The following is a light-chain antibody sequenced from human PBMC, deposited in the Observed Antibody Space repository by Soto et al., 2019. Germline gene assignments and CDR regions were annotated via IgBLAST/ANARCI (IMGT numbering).Light chain of an antibody. V-gene: IGKV3-15*01. CDR2: GAS. J-gene: IGKJ3*01. CDR1: QSVSSN. CDR3: QQYNSWPLT. Sequence: EIVMTQSPGTLSVSPGERATLSCRASQSVSSNLAWYQQKPGQAPRLLIYGASTRATGIPARFSGRGSGTEFTLTISSLQSEDFAVYYCQQYNSWPLTFGPGTKVDIK.